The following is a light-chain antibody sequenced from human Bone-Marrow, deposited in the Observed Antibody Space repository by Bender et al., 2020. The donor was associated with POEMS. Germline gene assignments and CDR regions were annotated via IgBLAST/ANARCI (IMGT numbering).Light chain of an antibody. V-gene: IGLV1-40*01. CDR3: CSYAGSYTWV. CDR2: GYN. CDR1: SSNTGSGYD. J-gene: IGLJ3*02. Sequence: SVLTQPPSVSGAPGQRVTISCTGSSSNTGSGYDINWYQHLPGTAPKLLIYGYNNRPSGVPDRFSGSKSGTSASLAITGLQADDEADYYCCSYAGSYTWVFGGGTKLTVL.